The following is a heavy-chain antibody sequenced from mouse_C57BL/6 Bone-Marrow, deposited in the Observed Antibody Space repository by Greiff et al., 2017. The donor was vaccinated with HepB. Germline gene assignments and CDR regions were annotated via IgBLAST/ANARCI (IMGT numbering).Heavy chain of an antibody. V-gene: IGHV1-61*01. CDR2: IYPSDSET. CDR3: APYYDYDHY. D-gene: IGHD2-4*01. Sequence: QVQLQQSGAELVRPGSSVKLSCKASGYTFTSYWMDWVKQRPGQGLEWIGNIYPSDSETHYNQKFKDKATLTVDKSSSTAYMQLSSLTSEDSAVYYCAPYYDYDHYWGQGTTLTVSS. J-gene: IGHJ2*01. CDR1: GYTFTSYW.